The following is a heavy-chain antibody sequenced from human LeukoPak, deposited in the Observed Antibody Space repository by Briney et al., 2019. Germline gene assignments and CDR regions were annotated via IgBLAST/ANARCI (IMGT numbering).Heavy chain of an antibody. D-gene: IGHD5-12*01. CDR3: AKEYSGYDFDC. CDR1: GFTFSSYA. V-gene: IGHV3-23*01. J-gene: IGHJ4*01. CDR2: ISGSAGFT. Sequence: GGSLRLSCAASGFTFSSYAMSWVRQAPGKGLEWVSAISGSAGFTYYADAVRGRFTVSRDISTNTVFLQMDSLRAGDTAVYYCAKEYSGYDFDCWGQGTLVTVSS.